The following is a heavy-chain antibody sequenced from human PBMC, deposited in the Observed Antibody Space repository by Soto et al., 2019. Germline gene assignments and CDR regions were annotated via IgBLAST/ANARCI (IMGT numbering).Heavy chain of an antibody. V-gene: IGHV1-46*01. D-gene: IGHD3-22*01. CDR1: GYTFTSYY. CDR2: INPSGGST. J-gene: IGHJ6*02. CDR3: ARDLIRITMIVVVPTGSSYGMDV. Sequence: ASVKVSCKASGYTFTSYYMHWVRQAPGQGLEWMGIINPSGGSTSYAQRFQGRVTMTRDTSTSTVYMELSSLRSEDTAVYYCARDLIRITMIVVVPTGSSYGMDVWGPATTVTVSS.